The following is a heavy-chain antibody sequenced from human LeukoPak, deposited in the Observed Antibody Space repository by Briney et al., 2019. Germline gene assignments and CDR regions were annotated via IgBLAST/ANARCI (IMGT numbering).Heavy chain of an antibody. CDR2: IYYSGST. V-gene: IGHV4-59*08. CDR1: GGSISSYY. CDR3: ARHHGIGYYYDSGYFDY. J-gene: IGHJ4*02. Sequence: SETLSLTCTVSGGSISSYYWTWIRQPPGKGLEWIGYIYYSGSTNYNPSLKSRVTISVDTSKNQFSLKLSSVTAADTAVYYCARHHGIGYYYDSGYFDYWGQGTLVTVSS. D-gene: IGHD3-22*01.